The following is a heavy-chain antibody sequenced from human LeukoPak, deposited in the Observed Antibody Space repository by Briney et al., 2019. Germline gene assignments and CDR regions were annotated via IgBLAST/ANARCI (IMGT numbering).Heavy chain of an antibody. V-gene: IGHV5-51*01. Sequence: GESLKISCKGSGYSFTSYWIGWVRQMPGKGLEWMGIIYPGDSDTRYSPSFQGQVTISADKSISTACLQWSSLKASDTAMYYCARHPYGSGSYFPNWFDPWGQGTLVTVSS. CDR3: ARHPYGSGSYFPNWFDP. CDR2: IYPGDSDT. D-gene: IGHD3-10*01. CDR1: GYSFTSYW. J-gene: IGHJ5*02.